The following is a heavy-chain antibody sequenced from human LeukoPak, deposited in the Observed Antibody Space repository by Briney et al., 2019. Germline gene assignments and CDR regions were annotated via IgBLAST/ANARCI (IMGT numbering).Heavy chain of an antibody. CDR3: ARRGFGRYYGSGWHQFHYYYYMDV. D-gene: IGHD3-10*01. V-gene: IGHV1-18*01. J-gene: IGHJ6*03. CDR2: ISAYNGNT. Sequence: GASVTVSCKASGYTFTSYGISWVRQAPGQGLEWMGWISAYNGNTNYAQKLQGRVTMTTDTSTSTAYMELRSLRSDDTAVYYCARRGFGRYYGSGWHQFHYYYYMDVWGKGTTVTVSS. CDR1: GYTFTSYG.